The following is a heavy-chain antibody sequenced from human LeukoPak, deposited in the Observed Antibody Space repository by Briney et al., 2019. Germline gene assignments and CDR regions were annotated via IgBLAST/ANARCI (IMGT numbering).Heavy chain of an antibody. CDR2: IYPGDSDT. J-gene: IGHJ4*02. D-gene: IGHD5-24*01. CDR3: ARQGFRDGYNPDY. CDR1: GYSFTSYW. Sequence: GESLKISCKGSGYSFTSYWIGWVRQMPGKGLEWMGIIYPGDSDTRYSPSFQGQVTISADKSISTAYLQWSSLKASDTAMCYCARQGFRDGYNPDYWGQGTLVTVSS. V-gene: IGHV5-51*01.